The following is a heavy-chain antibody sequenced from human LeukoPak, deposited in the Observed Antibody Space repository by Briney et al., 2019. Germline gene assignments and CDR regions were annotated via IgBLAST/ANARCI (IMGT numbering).Heavy chain of an antibody. V-gene: IGHV3-15*01. CDR3: TTRGSDSGCPFF. CDR1: GFTFSNAW. CDR2: IKSKTDGGTT. J-gene: IGHJ4*02. Sequence: PGGSLRLSCAASGFTFSNAWMVWVRQAPGKGLEWVGRIKSKTDGGTTDYAAPVKGRFAISRDDSKNTLYLEMNSLKTEDTAVYYCTTRGSDSGCPFFWGQGTLVTVSS. D-gene: IGHD3-10*01.